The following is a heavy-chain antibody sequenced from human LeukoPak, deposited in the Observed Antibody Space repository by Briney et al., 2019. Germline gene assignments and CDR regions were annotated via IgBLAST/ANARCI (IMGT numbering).Heavy chain of an antibody. J-gene: IGHJ4*02. CDR3: ARDPGYLQSDY. V-gene: IGHV1-2*02. Sequence: ASVTVSCKASGYSLTAYWIHWVRQAPGQGLEWRGCMNPNSGVTGYAQRFQGRVTMTRDTSINTAFMELISLTSDDTAVYFCARDPGYLQSDYWGQGTLVTVPS. D-gene: IGHD1-26*01. CDR1: GYSLTAYW. CDR2: MNPNSGVT.